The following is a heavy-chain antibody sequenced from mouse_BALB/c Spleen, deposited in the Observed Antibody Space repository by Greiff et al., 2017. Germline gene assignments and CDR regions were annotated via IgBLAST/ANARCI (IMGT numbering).Heavy chain of an antibody. D-gene: IGHD2-4*01. CDR1: GFTFSSYA. J-gene: IGHJ3*01. V-gene: IGHV5-6-5*01. Sequence: EVQRVESGGGLVKPGGSLKLSCAASGFTFSSYAMSWVRQTPEKRLEWVASISSGGSTYYPDSVKGRFTISRDNARNILYLQMSSLRSEDTAMYYCARGDDYDERVWFAYWGQGTLVTVSA. CDR2: ISSGGST. CDR3: ARGDDYDERVWFAY.